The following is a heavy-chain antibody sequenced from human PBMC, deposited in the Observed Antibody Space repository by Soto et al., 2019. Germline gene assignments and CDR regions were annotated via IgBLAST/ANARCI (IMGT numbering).Heavy chain of an antibody. V-gene: IGHV4-61*01. CDR2: VYYRGST. CDR3: ARERTGDPTFFDY. D-gene: IGHD1-1*01. Sequence: QVQLQESGPGLVKSSETLSLTCTVSGGSVSSGSYYWSWIRQPPGRGLEWIGYVYYRGSTDYNPSLKSRVTISVDTSKNQFSLKLSSVTAADTAVYYCARERTGDPTFFDYWGQGTLVTVSS. CDR1: GGSVSSGSYY. J-gene: IGHJ4*02.